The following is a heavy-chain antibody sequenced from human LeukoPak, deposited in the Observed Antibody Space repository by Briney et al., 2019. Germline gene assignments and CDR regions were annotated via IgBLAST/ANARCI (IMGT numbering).Heavy chain of an antibody. J-gene: IGHJ4*02. CDR3: ARRVGFYFDY. CDR1: GFTFSSYG. CDR2: ISGSGGST. V-gene: IGHV3-23*01. Sequence: PGGSLRLSCAASGFTFSSYGMSWVRQAPGKGLEWVSVISGSGGSTHYTDSVKGRFTLSRDNSKNTLYLQMNSLRAEDTAVHYCARRVGFYFDYWGQGTLVTVSS. D-gene: IGHD1-26*01.